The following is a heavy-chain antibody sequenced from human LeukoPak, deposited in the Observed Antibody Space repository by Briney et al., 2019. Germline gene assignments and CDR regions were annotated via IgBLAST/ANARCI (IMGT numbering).Heavy chain of an antibody. D-gene: IGHD3-10*01. CDR2: ISGSGGST. CDR1: GFTFSSYA. J-gene: IGHJ4*02. CDR3: AKVPTSSGRSPYDY. Sequence: GGSLRLSCAASGFTFSSYAMSWVRQAPGKGLEWVSAISGSGGSTYYADSVKGRFTISRDNSKNTLYLQTNSLRAEDTAVYYCAKVPTSSGRSPYDYWGQGTLVTVSS. V-gene: IGHV3-23*01.